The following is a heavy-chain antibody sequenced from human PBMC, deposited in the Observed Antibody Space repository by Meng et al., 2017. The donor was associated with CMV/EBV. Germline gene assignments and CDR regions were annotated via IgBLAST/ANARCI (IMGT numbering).Heavy chain of an antibody. J-gene: IGHJ4*02. D-gene: IGHD3/OR15-3a*01. CDR1: GYAFTSYD. V-gene: IGHV1-8*03. Sequence: ASVKVSCKTSGYAFTSYDIIWVRQAAGQGLEWMGWMNPNSDHTGYAQNFQGRVTFTRDTSKRTAYTELSSLRSEDTAVYYCARGPGLGPPLDYWGQGTLVTVSS. CDR2: MNPNSDHT. CDR3: ARGPGLGPPLDY.